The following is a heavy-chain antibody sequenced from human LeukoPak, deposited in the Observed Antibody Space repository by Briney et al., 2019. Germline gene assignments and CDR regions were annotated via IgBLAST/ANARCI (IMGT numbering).Heavy chain of an antibody. D-gene: IGHD3-10*01. CDR1: GFTVGTNY. CDR2: IYSGGTT. CDR3: ARVGDHYHWYFDL. V-gene: IGHV3-53*01. Sequence: PGGSLSLPCAASGFTVGTNYMNWVRQAPGKGLEWVSIIYSGGTTYYTDSVKGRFTISRDNSKNTLYLQMNSLRIEDTAVYYCARVGDHYHWYFDLWGRGALVTVSS. J-gene: IGHJ2*01.